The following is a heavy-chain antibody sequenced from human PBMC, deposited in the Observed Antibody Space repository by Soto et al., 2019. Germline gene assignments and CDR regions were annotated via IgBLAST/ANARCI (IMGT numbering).Heavy chain of an antibody. CDR1: GGTFSSYA. CDR2: IIPIFGTA. J-gene: IGHJ5*02. V-gene: IGHV1-69*12. D-gene: IGHD2-15*01. Sequence: QVQLVQSGAEVKKPGSSVKVSCKASGGTFSSYAISWVRQAPGQGLEWMGGIIPIFGTANYAQKFQGRVTITADEPTSTASMELSSLRSEDTAVYYCARGRYCSGGSGSSNWFDPWGQGTLVTVSS. CDR3: ARGRYCSGGSGSSNWFDP.